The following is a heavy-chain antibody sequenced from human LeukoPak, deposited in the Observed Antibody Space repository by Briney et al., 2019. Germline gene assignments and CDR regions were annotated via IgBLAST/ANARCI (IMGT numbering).Heavy chain of an antibody. CDR3: ARGSPRGMDV. Sequence: GGSLRLSCAASGFTFSSYWMSWVRQAPGKGLEWVAHMKQDGSEQYYVDSVKGRFTISRDNAKNSLYLQMNSLRAEDTAVYYCARGSPRGMDVWGQGTTVTVSS. V-gene: IGHV3-7*01. J-gene: IGHJ6*02. CDR2: MKQDGSEQ. CDR1: GFTFSSYW.